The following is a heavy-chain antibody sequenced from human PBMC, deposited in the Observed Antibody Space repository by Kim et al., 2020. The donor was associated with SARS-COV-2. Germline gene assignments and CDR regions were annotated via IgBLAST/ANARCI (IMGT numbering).Heavy chain of an antibody. V-gene: IGHV4-61*01. CDR3: ARTFTFYYGSGSYYNLRYYYCMDV. CDR2: IYYSGST. J-gene: IGHJ6*03. Sequence: SETLSLTCTVSGGSVSSGSYYWSWIRQPPGKGLEWIGYIYYSGSTNYNPSLKSRVTISVDTSKNQFSLKLSSVTAADTAVYYCARTFTFYYGSGSYYNLRYYYCMDVWGKGTTVTVSS. D-gene: IGHD3-10*01. CDR1: GGSVSSGSYY.